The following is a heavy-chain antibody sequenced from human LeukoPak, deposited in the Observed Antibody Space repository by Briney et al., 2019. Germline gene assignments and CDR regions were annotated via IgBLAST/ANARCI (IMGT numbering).Heavy chain of an antibody. CDR2: IYYSGRT. Sequence: SETLSLTCTVSGGSISTSSYYWGWIRQPPGKGLEWIGSIYYSGRTYYNPSLKSRVTISVDTSKNQFSLKLSSVTAADTAVYYCARISGAFYSSTWYTGGYFQHWGQGTLVTVSS. D-gene: IGHD6-13*01. J-gene: IGHJ1*01. V-gene: IGHV4-39*01. CDR1: GGSISTSSYY. CDR3: ARISGAFYSSTWYTGGYFQH.